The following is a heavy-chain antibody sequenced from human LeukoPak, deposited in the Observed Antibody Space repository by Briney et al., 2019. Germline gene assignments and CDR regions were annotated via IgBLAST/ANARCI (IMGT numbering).Heavy chain of an antibody. Sequence: PSETLSLTCAVYGGSFSGYYWSWIRQPPGKGLEWIGEINHSGSTNYNPSLKSRVTISVDTSKNQFSLKLSSVTAADTAVYYCAKDPGYYDYYMDVWGKGTTVTISS. CDR3: AKDPGYYDYYMDV. V-gene: IGHV4-34*01. CDR2: INHSGST. J-gene: IGHJ6*03. CDR1: GGSFSGYY.